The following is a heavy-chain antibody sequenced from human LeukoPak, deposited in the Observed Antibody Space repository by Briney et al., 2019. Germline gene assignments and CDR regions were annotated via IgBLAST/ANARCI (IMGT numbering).Heavy chain of an antibody. CDR2: ISGSGGST. V-gene: IGHV3-23*01. CDR3: AKAPRDYYDTPDY. D-gene: IGHD3-22*01. Sequence: GGSLRLSCAASGFTFSSYGMSWVRQAPGKGLEWVSAISGSGGSTYYADSVKGRFTISRDNSKNTLYLQMNSLRAEDTAVYYCAKAPRDYYDTPDYWGQGTLVTVSS. J-gene: IGHJ4*02. CDR1: GFTFSSYG.